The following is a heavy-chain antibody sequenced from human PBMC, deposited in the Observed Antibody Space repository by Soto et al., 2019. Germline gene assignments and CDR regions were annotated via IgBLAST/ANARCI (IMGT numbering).Heavy chain of an antibody. CDR3: ASGYDILTGYPRGDYYGMDV. D-gene: IGHD3-9*01. J-gene: IGHJ6*02. CDR2: IYYSGST. V-gene: IGHV4-39*01. CDR1: GGSISSSSYY. Sequence: SETLSITCTVSGGSISSSSYYWGWIRQPPGKGLEWIGSIYYSGSTYYNPSLKSRVTISVDTSKNQFSLKLSSVTAADTAVYYCASGYDILTGYPRGDYYGMDVWGQGTTVTVPS.